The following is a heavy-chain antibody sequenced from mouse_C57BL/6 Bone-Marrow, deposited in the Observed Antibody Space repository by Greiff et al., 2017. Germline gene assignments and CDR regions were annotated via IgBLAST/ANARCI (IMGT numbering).Heavy chain of an antibody. CDR3: ALRCGSAWFAY. D-gene: IGHD1-1*01. V-gene: IGHV1-5*01. J-gene: IGHJ3*01. CDR1: GYTFTSYW. CDR2: IYPGNSDT. Sequence: VQLQQSGTVLARPGASVKMSCKTSGYTFTSYWMHWVKQRPGQGLEWIGAIYPGNSDTSYNQKFKGKAKLTAVTSASTAYMELSSLTNGDSAVYYWALRCGSAWFAYWGQGTLVTVSA.